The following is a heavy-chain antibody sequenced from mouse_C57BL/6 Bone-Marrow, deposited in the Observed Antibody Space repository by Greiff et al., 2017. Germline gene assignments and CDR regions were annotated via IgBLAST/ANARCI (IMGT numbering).Heavy chain of an antibody. D-gene: IGHD1-1*01. CDR2: IYIGNGYT. Sequence: VQLQQSGAELVRPGSSVKMSCKTSGYTFTSYGINWVKQRPGQGLEWIGYIYIGNGYTEYNEKFKGKATLTSDTSSSTAYMQLSSLTSEDSAIYCCARWADYYGSSYWYFDVWGTGTTVTVSS. CDR3: ARWADYYGSSYWYFDV. V-gene: IGHV1-58*01. CDR1: GYTFTSYG. J-gene: IGHJ1*03.